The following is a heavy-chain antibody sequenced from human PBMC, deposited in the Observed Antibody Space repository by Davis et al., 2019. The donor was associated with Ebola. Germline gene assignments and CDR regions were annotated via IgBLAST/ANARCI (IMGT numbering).Heavy chain of an antibody. CDR2: ISAYNGNT. D-gene: IGHD3/OR15-3a*01. J-gene: IGHJ4*02. V-gene: IGHV1-18*01. CDR1: GYTFTRYG. CDR3: ARTIAGDWPGRY. Sequence: ASVKVSCKASGYTFTRYGISWVRQAPGQGLEWMGWISAYNGNTNYAQKLHGRVTMTTDTSTSTAYMELRSLKSDDTAVYYCARTIAGDWPGRYWGQGTLVTVSS.